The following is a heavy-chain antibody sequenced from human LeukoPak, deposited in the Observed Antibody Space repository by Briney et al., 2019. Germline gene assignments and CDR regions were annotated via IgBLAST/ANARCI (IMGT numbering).Heavy chain of an antibody. J-gene: IGHJ4*02. CDR2: IDPSDSYT. V-gene: IGHV5-10-1*01. CDR3: ARHGSPNLDY. D-gene: IGHD2-2*01. CDR1: GYSFTSFW. Sequence: GESLKNSCKGSGYSFTSFWISWVRQMPGKGLGWMGRIDPSDSYTNYSPSFQGHVTISADKSISTAYLQWSSLKASDTAMYYCARHGSPNLDYWGQGTLVTVSS.